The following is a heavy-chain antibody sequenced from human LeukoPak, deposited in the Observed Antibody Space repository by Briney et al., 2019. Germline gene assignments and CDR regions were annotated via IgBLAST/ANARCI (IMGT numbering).Heavy chain of an antibody. CDR1: GGSINNYY. Sequence: PSETLSLTCTVSGGSINNYYWSWIRQPPGKGLEWIGHISYSGNTNYNSSLRSRVTISVDTSNNQFSLRLSSVTAADTAVYYCARDSYTGSHFGDTFDIWGQGTMVTVSS. D-gene: IGHD1-26*01. V-gene: IGHV4-59*01. CDR2: ISYSGNT. CDR3: ARDSYTGSHFGDTFDI. J-gene: IGHJ3*02.